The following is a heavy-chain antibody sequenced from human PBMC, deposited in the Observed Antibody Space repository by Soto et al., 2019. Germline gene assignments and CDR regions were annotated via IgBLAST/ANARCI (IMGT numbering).Heavy chain of an antibody. J-gene: IGHJ4*02. CDR2: ISFDGNII. CDR3: ARTFDTITYCCYY. Sequence: GGSLRLSCAASEFSFSSYAMHWIRQAPGKGLEWVAVISFDGNIIHYADSVKGRFIISRDNSKNTLYLQMHSLSGEDTAVYYCARTFDTITYCCYYWGQESLFTVSS. CDR1: EFSFSSYA. D-gene: IGHD3-9*01. V-gene: IGHV3-30-3*01.